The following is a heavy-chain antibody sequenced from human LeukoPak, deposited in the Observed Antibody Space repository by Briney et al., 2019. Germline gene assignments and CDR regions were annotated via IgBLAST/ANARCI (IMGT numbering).Heavy chain of an antibody. Sequence: GGSLRLSCAASGFTFSSYGMHWVRQAPGKGLEWVAVISCDGSNKYYADSVKGRFTISRDNSKNTLYLQMNSLRAEDTAVYYCAKDLLSGYEMVDYWGQGTLATVSS. J-gene: IGHJ4*02. V-gene: IGHV3-30*18. CDR3: AKDLLSGYEMVDY. D-gene: IGHD5-12*01. CDR1: GFTFSSYG. CDR2: ISCDGSNK.